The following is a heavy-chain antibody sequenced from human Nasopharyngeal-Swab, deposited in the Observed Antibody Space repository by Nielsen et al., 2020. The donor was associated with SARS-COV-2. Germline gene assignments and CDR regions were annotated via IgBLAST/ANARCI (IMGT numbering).Heavy chain of an antibody. J-gene: IGHJ4*02. CDR2: SRKTANSYTT. V-gene: IGHV3-72*01. CDR1: GFILSDQY. D-gene: IGHD6-19*01. CDR3: AREDPIAVAGNLDY. Sequence: GESLKISCSVSGFILSDQYMDWVRQAPGKGLEWVGRSRKTANSYTTEYAASVKGRFGISRENSKNSLYLQMNSLKTEDTAVYYCAREDPIAVAGNLDYWGQGTLATVSS.